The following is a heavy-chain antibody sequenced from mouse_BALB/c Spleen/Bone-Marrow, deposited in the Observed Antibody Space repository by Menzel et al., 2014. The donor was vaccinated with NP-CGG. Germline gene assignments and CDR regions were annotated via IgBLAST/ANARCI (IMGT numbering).Heavy chain of an antibody. Sequence: EVKVVESGGGLVQPGGSLKLSCAASGFDFSRFWMSWVRQAPGKGLEWIGEINPDSSTINYTPSLKDKFIISRANAKNTLYLQMSKVRSEDTALYYCARLNYYGNLFVWGAGTTVTVSS. D-gene: IGHD1-1*01. V-gene: IGHV4-1*02. CDR2: INPDSSTI. CDR1: GFDFSRFW. J-gene: IGHJ1*01. CDR3: ARLNYYGNLFV.